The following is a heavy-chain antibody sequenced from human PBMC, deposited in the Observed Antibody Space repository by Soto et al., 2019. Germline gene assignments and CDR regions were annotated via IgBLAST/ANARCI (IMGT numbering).Heavy chain of an antibody. CDR3: ARDYYYDSSGYYSYFDY. V-gene: IGHV4-4*07. CDR2: IYTSGST. CDR1: GGSISSYY. Sequence: QVQLQESGPGLVKPSETLSLTCTVSGGSISSYYWSWIRQPAGKGLEWIGRIYTSGSTNYNPSLKSRVTMSVDTSKNQFSLTLSSVTAADTAVYYCARDYYYDSSGYYSYFDYWGQGTLVTVSS. D-gene: IGHD3-22*01. J-gene: IGHJ4*02.